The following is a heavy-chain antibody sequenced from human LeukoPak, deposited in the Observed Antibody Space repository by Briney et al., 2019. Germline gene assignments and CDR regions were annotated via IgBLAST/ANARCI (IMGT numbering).Heavy chain of an antibody. D-gene: IGHD6-6*01. CDR1: GFSFTNYA. CDR2: ISGSGGST. J-gene: IGHJ6*03. CDR3: AKDTLVREGYYYYYYMDV. V-gene: IGHV3-23*01. Sequence: GSLRLSCAASGFSFTNYAMSWVRQAPGKGLEWVSAISGSGGSTYYADSVKGRFTISRDNSKNTLYLQMNSLRAEDTAVYYCAKDTLVREGYYYYYYMDVWGKGTTVTVSS.